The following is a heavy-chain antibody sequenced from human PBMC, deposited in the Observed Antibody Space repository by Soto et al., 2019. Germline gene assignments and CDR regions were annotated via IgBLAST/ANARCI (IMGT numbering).Heavy chain of an antibody. D-gene: IGHD6-19*01. CDR3: AKGGRTGWYDAFDI. CDR1: GFTFSSYV. Sequence: EVQLLESGGGLVQPGGSLRLSCAASGFTFSSYVMNWVRQAPGKGLEWVSTISGSGGTTYYADSVEGRFTFSRGNSKNTLHLLMNSLRSEDTAVYYCAKGGRTGWYDAFDIWGHGTMVTVSS. J-gene: IGHJ3*02. V-gene: IGHV3-23*01. CDR2: ISGSGGTT.